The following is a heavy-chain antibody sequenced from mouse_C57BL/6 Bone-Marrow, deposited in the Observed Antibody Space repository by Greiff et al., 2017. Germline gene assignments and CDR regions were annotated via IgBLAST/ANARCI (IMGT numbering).Heavy chain of an antibody. Sequence: QVQLKESGPGLVAPSQSLSITCTVSGFSLTSYGVHWVRQPPGKGLEWLGVIWAGGSTNYNSAHMSRLSISKDNSKSQVFLKMNSLQTDDTAMYYCARVIYYDYERLYYYAMDYWGQGTSVTVSS. CDR2: IWAGGST. V-gene: IGHV2-9*02. CDR3: ARVIYYDYERLYYYAMDY. J-gene: IGHJ4*01. CDR1: GFSLTSYG. D-gene: IGHD2-4*01.